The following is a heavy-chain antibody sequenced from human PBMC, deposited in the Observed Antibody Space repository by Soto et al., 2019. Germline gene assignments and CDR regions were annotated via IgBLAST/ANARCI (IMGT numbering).Heavy chain of an antibody. CDR1: GFTFSDYY. J-gene: IGHJ4*02. CDR3: AMPTRMPVN. D-gene: IGHD2-2*01. Sequence: QVHLVESGGDLVKPGGSLRLSCVASGFTFSDYYMSWFRQAPGKGPEFISYISGTGHDPNYAASVKGRFTISRDNAKNSLYLQMNTLRVEDTGVYYCAMPTRMPVNWGQGTLVTVSS. CDR2: ISGTGHDP. V-gene: IGHV3-11*06.